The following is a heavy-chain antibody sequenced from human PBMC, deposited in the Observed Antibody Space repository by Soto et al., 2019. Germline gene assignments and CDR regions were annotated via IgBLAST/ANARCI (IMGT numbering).Heavy chain of an antibody. Sequence: QVQLQESGPVLAKPSETLSLTCSISGGSISDYQWNWIRQPPGKGLEWIGYIYYSGRTNYNPSLKSRLTISLDTSTRQFSLRLRSVTAADTAVYYCARMRGLGEISPYLDYWGQGALVTVSS. V-gene: IGHV4-59*01. J-gene: IGHJ4*02. CDR3: ARMRGLGEISPYLDY. CDR1: GGSISDYQ. D-gene: IGHD3-16*01. CDR2: IYYSGRT.